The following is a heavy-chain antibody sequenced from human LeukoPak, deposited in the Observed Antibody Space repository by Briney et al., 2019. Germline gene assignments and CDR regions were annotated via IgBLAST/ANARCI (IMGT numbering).Heavy chain of an antibody. J-gene: IGHJ4*02. D-gene: IGHD2-15*01. V-gene: IGHV3-7*01. Sequence: GGSLRLSCAASGFTFSSYWMSWVRQAPGKGLEWVANIKQDGSEKNYVASVKGRFTISRDNAKNSLYLQMNSLRAEDTAVYYCARDYCSGGSCYSYYFDYWGQGTLVTVSS. CDR1: GFTFSSYW. CDR2: IKQDGSEK. CDR3: ARDYCSGGSCYSYYFDY.